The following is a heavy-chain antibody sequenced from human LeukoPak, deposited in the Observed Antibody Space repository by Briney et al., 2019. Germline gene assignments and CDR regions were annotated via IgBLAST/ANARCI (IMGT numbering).Heavy chain of an antibody. V-gene: IGHV3-33*01. Sequence: GGSLRLSCAASGFTFSSYGMHWVRQAPGKGLEWVAVIWYDGSNKYYADSVKGRFPISRDNSKNTLYLQMNSLRAEDTAVYYCARDSSPSHYYYGMDVWGQGTTVTVSS. CDR3: ARDSSPSHYYYGMDV. J-gene: IGHJ6*02. CDR1: GFTFSSYG. CDR2: IWYDGSNK.